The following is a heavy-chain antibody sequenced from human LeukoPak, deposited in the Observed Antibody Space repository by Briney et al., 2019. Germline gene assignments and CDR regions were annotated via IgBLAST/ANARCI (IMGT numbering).Heavy chain of an antibody. Sequence: GASVKVSCKASGYTFTSYDINWVRQATGQGLEWMGWMNPNSGNTGYAQKFQGRVTMTRKTSISTAYMELSSLRSEDTAVYYCARGSIAMFTFSLRHWGQGTLVTVSS. V-gene: IGHV1-8*01. J-gene: IGHJ4*02. CDR2: MNPNSGNT. CDR1: GYTFTSYD. CDR3: ARGSIAMFTFSLRH. D-gene: IGHD3-10*02.